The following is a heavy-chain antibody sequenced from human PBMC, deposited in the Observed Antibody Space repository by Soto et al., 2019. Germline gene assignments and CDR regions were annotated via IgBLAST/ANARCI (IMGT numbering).Heavy chain of an antibody. CDR1: GGTFSSYT. Sequence: QVQLVQSGAEVKKPGSSVKVSCKASGGTFSSYTISWVRQAPGQGLEWMGRIIPILGIANYAQKFQGRVTITADKSTSTAYMELSSLRSEDTAVYYCARGSGIAAAAKSSYYGMDVWGQGTTVTVSS. V-gene: IGHV1-69*02. J-gene: IGHJ6*02. CDR2: IIPILGIA. D-gene: IGHD6-13*01. CDR3: ARGSGIAAAAKSSYYGMDV.